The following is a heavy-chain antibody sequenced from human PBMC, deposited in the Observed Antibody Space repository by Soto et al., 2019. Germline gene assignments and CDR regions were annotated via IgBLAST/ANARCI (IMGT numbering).Heavy chain of an antibody. Sequence: AASVKVSCKASGYTFTSYGISWVRQAPGQGLEWMGWISAYNGNTNYAQKLQGRVTMTTDTSTSTAYMELRSLRSDDTAVYYCARDRPEILGWYYYYGMDVWGQGTTVTVSS. CDR1: GYTFTSYG. CDR3: ARDRPEILGWYYYYGMDV. J-gene: IGHJ6*02. CDR2: ISAYNGNT. V-gene: IGHV1-18*01. D-gene: IGHD3-3*01.